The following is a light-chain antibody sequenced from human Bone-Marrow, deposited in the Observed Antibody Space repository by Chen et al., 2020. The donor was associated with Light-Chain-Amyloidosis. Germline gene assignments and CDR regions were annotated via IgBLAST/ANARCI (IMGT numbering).Light chain of an antibody. CDR3: GTWDISLSARV. V-gene: IGLV1-51*01. J-gene: IGLJ3*02. CDR2: DNN. CDR1: DSNIGKNY. Sequence: QSVLTQPPSVSAAPGQKVTFACSGNDSNIGKNYISWYQQVPGTAPNLLIYDNNNRPSGIPDRFSGSKSGTSATLGITGLQTGDEADYYCGTWDISLSARVFGGGTKLTVL.